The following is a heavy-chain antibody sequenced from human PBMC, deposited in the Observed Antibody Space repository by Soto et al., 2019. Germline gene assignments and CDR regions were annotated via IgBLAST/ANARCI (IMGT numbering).Heavy chain of an antibody. CDR3: ATLSVYCSGGTCYSLGLDF. J-gene: IGHJ4*02. D-gene: IGHD2-15*01. Sequence: QVQLQQWGAGLLKPSETLSLTCAVYGGSFSGYYWSWIRQPPGKGLEWSGEINHSGSTNYNPSLKSRVTISVDTSKNQFSLKLSSVTAAGTAVDYCATLSVYCSGGTCYSLGLDFWGQGTLVTVSS. V-gene: IGHV4-34*01. CDR2: INHSGST. CDR1: GGSFSGYY.